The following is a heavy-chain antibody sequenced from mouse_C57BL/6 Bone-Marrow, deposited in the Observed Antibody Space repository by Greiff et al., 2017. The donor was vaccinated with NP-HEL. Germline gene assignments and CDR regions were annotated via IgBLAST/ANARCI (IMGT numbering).Heavy chain of an antibody. CDR3: ARRLLRYHYAMDY. CDR1: GYTFTSYW. D-gene: IGHD1-1*01. V-gene: IGHV1-59*01. Sequence: VQLQQPGAELVRPGTSVKLSCKASGYTFTSYWMHWVKQRPGQGLEWIGVIDPSDSYTNYNQKFKGKATLTVDTSSSTAYMQLSSLTSEDSAVYYCARRLLRYHYAMDYWGQGTSVTVSS. J-gene: IGHJ4*01. CDR2: IDPSDSYT.